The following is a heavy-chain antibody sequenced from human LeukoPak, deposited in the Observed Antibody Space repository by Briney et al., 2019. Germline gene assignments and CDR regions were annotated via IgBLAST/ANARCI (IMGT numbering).Heavy chain of an antibody. J-gene: IGHJ5*02. CDR1: GFIFNNYG. Sequence: PGGSLRLSCAASGFIFNNYGLMWVGQAPGKGLEWVSAISNDGGGTQYANFVEGRFTISRDNSKNTLFLQMSSLRAEDTALYYCAKGSSGYFADLWGQGTLVTGSS. D-gene: IGHD3-22*01. CDR3: AKGSSGYFADL. V-gene: IGHV3-23*01. CDR2: ISNDGGGT.